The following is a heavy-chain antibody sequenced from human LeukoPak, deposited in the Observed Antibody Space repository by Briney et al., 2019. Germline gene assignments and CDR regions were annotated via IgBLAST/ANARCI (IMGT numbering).Heavy chain of an antibody. J-gene: IGHJ4*02. D-gene: IGHD2-15*01. V-gene: IGHV1-8*01. Sequence: GASVKVSCKASGYTFTSYDINWVRQAPGQGLEWLGWMNANSGNTGYAQKFQGRVTMTRDTSISTAYMEPNSLRSEDTAVYYCARDLYCSGGSCHSPAGRTYDYWGQGTLVTVSS. CDR3: ARDLYCSGGSCHSPAGRTYDY. CDR1: GYTFTSYD. CDR2: MNANSGNT.